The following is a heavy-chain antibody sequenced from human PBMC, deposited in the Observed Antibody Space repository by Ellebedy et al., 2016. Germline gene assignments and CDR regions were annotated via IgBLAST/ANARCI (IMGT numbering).Heavy chain of an antibody. CDR3: ARRGLRFVSYFAMDV. J-gene: IGHJ6*02. Sequence: SVKVSXKASGGTFNTYVISWVRQAPGQGLEWMGGIIPMFDTSNYAQKFQDRVTITADESTGTVYMELSSLRSEDTAVYYCARRGLRFVSYFAMDVWGQGTTVTVSS. V-gene: IGHV1-69*13. D-gene: IGHD2-21*02. CDR2: IIPMFDTS. CDR1: GGTFNTYV.